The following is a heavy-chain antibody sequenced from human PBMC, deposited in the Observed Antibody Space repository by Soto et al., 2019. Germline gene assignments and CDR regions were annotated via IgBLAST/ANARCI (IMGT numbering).Heavy chain of an antibody. D-gene: IGHD6-13*01. CDR3: ARSAAADRRVWFDP. CDR2: ISAYNGNT. Sequence: VASVKVSFKASGYTFTSYGISWLRQAPGQGLEWMGWISAYNGNTNYAQKLQGRVTMTTDTSTSTAYMELRSLRSDDTAVYYCARSAAADRRVWFDPWGQGTLVTVSS. J-gene: IGHJ5*02. CDR1: GYTFTSYG. V-gene: IGHV1-18*04.